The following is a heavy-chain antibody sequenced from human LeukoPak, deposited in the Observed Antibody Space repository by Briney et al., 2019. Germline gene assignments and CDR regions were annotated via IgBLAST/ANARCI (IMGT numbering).Heavy chain of an antibody. Sequence: GSLRLSCAASGFTFSGSAMHWVRQASGKGLEWVGRIRSKANSYATAYAASVKGRFTISRDDSKNTAYLQMNSLKTEDTAVYYCTSIYCSGGSCYYSYWGQGTLVTVSS. CDR1: GFTFSGSA. D-gene: IGHD2-15*01. J-gene: IGHJ4*02. V-gene: IGHV3-73*01. CDR3: TSIYCSGGSCYYSY. CDR2: IRSKANSYAT.